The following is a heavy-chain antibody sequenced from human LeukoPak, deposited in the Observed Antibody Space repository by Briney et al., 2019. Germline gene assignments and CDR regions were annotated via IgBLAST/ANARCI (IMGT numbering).Heavy chain of an antibody. D-gene: IGHD2-21*01. Sequence: GGSLRLSCAASGFTFSSYTMSWVRQAPEKGLEFVSGIYENGGTTYYADSVKGRFSISRDNSKNTLYLQMDSLRGEDTAVYYCAKDFRIGYSAHFDYWGQGALVTVSS. CDR3: AKDFRIGYSAHFDY. CDR1: GFTFSSYT. V-gene: IGHV3-23*01. J-gene: IGHJ4*02. CDR2: IYENGGTT.